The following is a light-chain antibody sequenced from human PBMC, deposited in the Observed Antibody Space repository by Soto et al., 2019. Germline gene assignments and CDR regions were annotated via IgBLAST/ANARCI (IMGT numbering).Light chain of an antibody. CDR3: QQRSNWPSLT. J-gene: IGKJ4*01. CDR1: QSVSSY. CDR2: GAS. Sequence: EIVLTQSPATLSLSPGARATLSCRASQSVSSYLAWYQQKPGQGPRLLIYGASSRATGIPARFSGSGSETDFTLTISSLEPEDSAVYYCQQRSNWPSLTFGGGTKVDIK. V-gene: IGKV3-11*01.